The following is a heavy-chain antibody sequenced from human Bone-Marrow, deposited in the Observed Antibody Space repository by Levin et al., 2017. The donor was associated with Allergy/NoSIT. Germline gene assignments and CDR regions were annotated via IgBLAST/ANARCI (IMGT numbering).Heavy chain of an antibody. J-gene: IGHJ4*02. Sequence: PGGSLRLSCAASGFTFSRFSMNWVRQAPGRGLEWVSYISTSDDKTYYADSVKGRFTISRDNAQNSLYLQMNSLRADDTAVYYCATDKWDDGTTVDCWGQGTLVTVS. CDR1: GFTFSRFS. D-gene: IGHD1-1*01. V-gene: IGHV3-48*01. CDR3: ATDKWDDGTTVDC. CDR2: ISTSDDKT.